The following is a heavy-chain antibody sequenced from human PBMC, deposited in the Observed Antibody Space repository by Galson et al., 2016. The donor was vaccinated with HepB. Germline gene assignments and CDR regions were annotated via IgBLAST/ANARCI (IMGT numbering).Heavy chain of an antibody. Sequence: SLRLSCAASGITFSSFAMSWVRQAAGKGLEWVSTIRYIDSSNYSPYYADPVKGRFTISRDNSKNMLYLQMNSLRAEDTAVYYCAKVIQPRSIDMTFDYWGQGTLVTVSS. CDR3: AKVIQPRSIDMTFDY. D-gene: IGHD1-14*01. J-gene: IGHJ4*02. CDR1: GITFSSFA. V-gene: IGHV3-23*01. CDR2: IRYIDSSNYSP.